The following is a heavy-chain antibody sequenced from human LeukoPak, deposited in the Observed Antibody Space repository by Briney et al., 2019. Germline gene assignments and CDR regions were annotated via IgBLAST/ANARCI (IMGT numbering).Heavy chain of an antibody. V-gene: IGHV4-39*01. CDR2: IYYSGST. J-gene: IGHJ5*02. CDR3: ASSSGDWFDP. Sequence: SETLSLTCTVSGGSISSSSYYWGWLRQPPGKGLEWIGSIYYSGSTYYNPSLKSRVTISVDTSKNQFSLKLSSVTAADTAVYYCASSSGDWFDPWGQGTLVTVSS. CDR1: GGSISSSSYY. D-gene: IGHD2-15*01.